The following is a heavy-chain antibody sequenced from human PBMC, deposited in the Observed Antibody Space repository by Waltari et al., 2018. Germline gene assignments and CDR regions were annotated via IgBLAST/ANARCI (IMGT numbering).Heavy chain of an antibody. CDR3: ATYRWLGY. Sequence: EVRLVESGGGLVQPGGSLRLPCDCAGFMFSSYWMTWVRQGPGKGLEWVANINYDGSEKHYVDSGKGRFTISRDNAKSSLFLQMNSLRAEDTAVYYCATYRWLGYWGQGSLVTVSS. J-gene: IGHJ4*02. V-gene: IGHV3-7*03. CDR2: INYDGSEK. CDR1: GFMFSSYW. D-gene: IGHD3-10*01.